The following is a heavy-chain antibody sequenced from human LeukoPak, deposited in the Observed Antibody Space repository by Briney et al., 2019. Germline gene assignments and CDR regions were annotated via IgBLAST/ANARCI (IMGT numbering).Heavy chain of an antibody. CDR2: ISGRSSYM. CDR3: ARGPYDFWSGYEFYFDY. D-gene: IGHD3-3*01. V-gene: IGHV3-21*01. J-gene: IGHJ4*02. Sequence: PGGSLRLSCAASGFTFSTYSMNWVRQAPGKGLEWVSSISGRSSYMYYADSVKGRFTISRGSAKNSLYLQMNSLRAEDTAVYYCARGPYDFWSGYEFYFDYWGQGTLVTVSS. CDR1: GFTFSTYS.